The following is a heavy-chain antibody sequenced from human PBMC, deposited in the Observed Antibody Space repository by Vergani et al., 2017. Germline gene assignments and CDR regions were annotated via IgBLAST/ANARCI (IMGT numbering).Heavy chain of an antibody. CDR1: GYTFTGYY. CDR2: INPNSGGT. J-gene: IGHJ3*02. Sequence: QVQLVQSGAEVKKPGASVKVSCKASGYTFTGYYMHWVRQAPGQGLEWMGWINPNSGGTNYAQKFQGRVTMTRDTSISTAYMELSRLRSEDTAVYYCASELSDSSGWPGAFDIWGQGTMVTVSS. CDR3: ASELSDSSGWPGAFDI. D-gene: IGHD6-19*01. V-gene: IGHV1-2*02.